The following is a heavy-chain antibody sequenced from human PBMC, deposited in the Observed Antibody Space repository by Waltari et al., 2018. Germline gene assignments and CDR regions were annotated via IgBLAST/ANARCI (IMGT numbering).Heavy chain of an antibody. V-gene: IGHV3-23*01. J-gene: IGHJ6*02. CDR3: AKDSLYYYGMDV. CDR2: SSGSGGST. Sequence: EVQLLESGGGLVQPGGSLRLSCAASGFTFSSYAMSWVRQAPGKGLDWVSASSGSGGSTYYADSVKGRFTISRDNSKNTLYLQMNSLRAEDTAVYYCAKDSLYYYGMDVWGQGTTVTVSS. CDR1: GFTFSSYA.